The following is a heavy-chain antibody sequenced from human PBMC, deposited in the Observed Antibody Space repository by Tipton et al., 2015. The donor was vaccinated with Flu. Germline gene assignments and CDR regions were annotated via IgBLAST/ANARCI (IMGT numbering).Heavy chain of an antibody. CDR2: ISWNSGSI. Sequence: SLRLSCAASGFTFDDYAMHWVRQAPGKGLEWVSGISWNSGSICYADSVKGRFTISRDNAKNSLYLQMNSLRAEDTALYYCAKDLEGLRALACRCFDYWGQGILVIASS. V-gene: IGHV3-9*01. CDR1: GFTFDDYA. J-gene: IGHJ4*02. CDR3: AKDLEGLRALACRCFDY. D-gene: IGHD6-19*01.